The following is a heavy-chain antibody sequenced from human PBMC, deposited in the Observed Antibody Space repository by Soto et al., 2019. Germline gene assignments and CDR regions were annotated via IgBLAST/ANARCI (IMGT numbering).Heavy chain of an antibody. V-gene: IGHV4-30-2*01. J-gene: IGHJ6*02. CDR2: IYHSGST. CDR1: GGSISSGGYS. Sequence: SETLSLTCAVSGGSISSGGYSWSWIRQPPGKGLEWIGYIYHSGSTYYNPSLKSRVTISVDRSKNQFSMKLSSVTAADTAVYYCARQSGGSGYYYYGMDVWGQGTTVT. D-gene: IGHD2-15*01. CDR3: ARQSGGSGYYYYGMDV.